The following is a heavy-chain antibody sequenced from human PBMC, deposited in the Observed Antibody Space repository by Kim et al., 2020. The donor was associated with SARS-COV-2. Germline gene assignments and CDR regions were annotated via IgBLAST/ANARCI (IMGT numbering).Heavy chain of an antibody. CDR3: ARDKSAPIAVAGRPYGMDV. J-gene: IGHJ6*02. Sequence: SQTLSLTCAISGDSVSSNSAAWNWIRQSPSRGLEWLGRTYYRSKWYNDYAVSVKSRITINPDTSKNQFSLQLNSVTPEDTAVYYCARDKSAPIAVAGRPYGMDVWGQGTTVTVSS. CDR1: GDSVSSNSAA. V-gene: IGHV6-1*01. D-gene: IGHD6-19*01. CDR2: TYYRSKWYN.